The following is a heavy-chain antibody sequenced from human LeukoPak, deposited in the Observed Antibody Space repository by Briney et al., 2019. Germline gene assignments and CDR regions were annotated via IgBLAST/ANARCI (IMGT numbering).Heavy chain of an antibody. V-gene: IGHV3-23*01. CDR1: GFTFSSYS. Sequence: PGGSLRLSCAASGFTFSSYSMNWVRQAPGKGLEWVSAISGSGGSTYYADSVKGRFTISRDNSKNTLYLQMNSLRAEDTAVYYCAKYRYGSGSLHYFDYWGQGTLVTVSS. J-gene: IGHJ4*02. D-gene: IGHD3-10*01. CDR3: AKYRYGSGSLHYFDY. CDR2: ISGSGGST.